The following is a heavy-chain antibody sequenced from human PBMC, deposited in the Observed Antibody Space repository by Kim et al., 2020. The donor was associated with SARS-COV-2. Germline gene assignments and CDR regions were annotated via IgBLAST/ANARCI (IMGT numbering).Heavy chain of an antibody. CDR1: GYTLTELS. V-gene: IGHV1-24*01. D-gene: IGHD3-22*01. CDR2: FDPEDGGT. J-gene: IGHJ4*02. Sequence: ASVKVSCKVSGYTLTELSMHWVRQAPGKGLEWMGGFDPEDGGTIYPQKFQGRVTMTEDTSTDTAYMDLSSLRSEDTAVYYCATLDSSGYYKEYYFDYWGQEPLDTVPT. CDR3: ATLDSSGYYKEYYFDY.